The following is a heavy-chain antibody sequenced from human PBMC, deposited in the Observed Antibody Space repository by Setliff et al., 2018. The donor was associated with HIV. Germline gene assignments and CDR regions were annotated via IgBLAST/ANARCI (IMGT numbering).Heavy chain of an antibody. V-gene: IGHV3-30*06. CDR1: GFTFSSYG. CDR3: ARVWAMQQLVPGY. J-gene: IGHJ4*02. Sequence: PGESLKISCAASGFTFSSYGMHWVRQAPGKGLEWVAYISYDGSSKYYADSVKGRFTISRDKSKSTLYLQMNSLRVEDTAVYYCARVWAMQQLVPGYWGQGTLVTVSS. CDR2: ISYDGSSK. D-gene: IGHD6-6*01.